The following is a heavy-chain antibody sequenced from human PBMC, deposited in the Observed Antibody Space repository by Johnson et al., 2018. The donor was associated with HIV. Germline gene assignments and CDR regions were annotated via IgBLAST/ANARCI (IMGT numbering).Heavy chain of an antibody. Sequence: EVQLVESGGGVVQPGRSLRLSCAASGFTFSSYAMHWVRQAPGKGLEWVGRIKSRANSGTADYAAPVRGRFTFSTDASKTTLYLRMNSLKTEDTAVYYCTTYSIIHAFDIWGQGTMVTVSS. J-gene: IGHJ3*02. CDR1: GFTFSSYA. D-gene: IGHD6-13*01. CDR2: IKSRANSGTA. CDR3: TTYSIIHAFDI. V-gene: IGHV3-15*01.